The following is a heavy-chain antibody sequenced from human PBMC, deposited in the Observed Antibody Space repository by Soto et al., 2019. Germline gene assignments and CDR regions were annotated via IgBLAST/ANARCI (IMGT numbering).Heavy chain of an antibody. D-gene: IGHD5-18*01. V-gene: IGHV1-69*13. Sequence: VEVSCKASWGPFSSYSIRWVGQAPGKGVEWMGGIIPIFGTANYAQKFQGRVTITADESTSTAYMELSSLRSEDTAVYYCARDLVDTAIGPYYYGMDVWGQGTTVTVSS. CDR2: IIPIFGTA. CDR3: ARDLVDTAIGPYYYGMDV. J-gene: IGHJ6*02. CDR1: WGPFSSYS.